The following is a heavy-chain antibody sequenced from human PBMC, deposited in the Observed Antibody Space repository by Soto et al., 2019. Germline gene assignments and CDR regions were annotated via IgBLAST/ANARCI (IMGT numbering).Heavy chain of an antibody. Sequence: GESLKISCKGSGYSFTSYWIGWVRQMPGKGLEWMGIIYPGDSDTRYSPSFQGQVTISADKSISTAYLQWSSLKASDTAMYYCARPGYSSSWYGSGFDYWGQGTLVTVSS. J-gene: IGHJ4*02. CDR1: GYSFTSYW. D-gene: IGHD6-13*01. CDR2: IYPGDSDT. CDR3: ARPGYSSSWYGSGFDY. V-gene: IGHV5-51*01.